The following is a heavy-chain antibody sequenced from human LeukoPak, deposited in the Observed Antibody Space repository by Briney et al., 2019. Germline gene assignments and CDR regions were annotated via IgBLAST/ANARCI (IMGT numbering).Heavy chain of an antibody. CDR1: GGSISKSSSYL. CDR2: IYYNGSP. CDR3: ANFEGPP. J-gene: IGHJ5*02. V-gene: IGHV4-39*01. Sequence: SETLSLTCTVSGGSISKSSSYLCSWIRQPPGKGLEWIGGIYYNGSPYYSPSLRSRVTMSVDSSNNQFSLKMSSVTAADTAVSHWANFEGPPWARGTLVTVSS.